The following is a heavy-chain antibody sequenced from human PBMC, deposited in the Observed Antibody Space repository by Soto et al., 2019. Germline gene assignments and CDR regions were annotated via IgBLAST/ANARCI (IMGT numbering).Heavy chain of an antibody. J-gene: IGHJ4*02. V-gene: IGHV3-7*03. CDR1: GISTSSYW. D-gene: IGHD5-18*01. CDR2: IKNDGSEK. CDR3: VTGYHSDY. Sequence: VGSLRLSCAASGISTSSYWMGWVRQAPGRGLEWVASIKNDGSEKYYMDSLKGRFTISRDNALNSLYLQMNSLRAEDTAVYFCVTGYHSDYWGQGTLVTVSS.